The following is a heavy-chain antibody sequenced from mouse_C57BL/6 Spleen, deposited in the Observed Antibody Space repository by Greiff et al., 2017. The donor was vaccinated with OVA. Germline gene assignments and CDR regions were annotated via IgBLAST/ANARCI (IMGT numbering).Heavy chain of an antibody. J-gene: IGHJ4*01. Sequence: EVQRVESGPGLVKPSQSLSLTCSVTGYSITSGYYWNWIRQFPGNKLEWMGYISYDGSNNYNPSLKNRISITRDTSKNQFFLKLNSVTTEDTATYYCARDATVVATEAMDYWGQGTSVTVSS. D-gene: IGHD1-1*01. CDR1: GYSITSGYY. V-gene: IGHV3-6*01. CDR2: ISYDGSN. CDR3: ARDATVVATEAMDY.